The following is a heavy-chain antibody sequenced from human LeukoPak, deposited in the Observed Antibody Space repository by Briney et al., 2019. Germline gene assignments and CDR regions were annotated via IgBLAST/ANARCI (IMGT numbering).Heavy chain of an antibody. J-gene: IGHJ3*02. V-gene: IGHV4-31*03. Sequence: PSETLSLTCTVSGGSIISDNHFWSWICQHPGKDLEWLGYIHHSGRAFYSPSLESRLTISLDTSKNQFSLKLNSVIGADTAVYYCAREVNRPTDADAFDIWGQGTMVTVSS. CDR3: AREVNRPTDADAFDI. D-gene: IGHD1-26*01. CDR2: IHHSGRA. CDR1: GGSIISDNHF.